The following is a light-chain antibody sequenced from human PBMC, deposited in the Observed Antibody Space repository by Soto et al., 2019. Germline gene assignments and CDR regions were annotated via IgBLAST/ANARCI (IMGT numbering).Light chain of an antibody. V-gene: IGLV2-23*01. CDR1: NSDVGRYNL. CDR3: CSYAGSIVYV. Sequence: QSALTQPASVSGSPGQSIAISCTGTNSDVGRYNLVSWYQQHPGKAPKVMIYEDNKRPSGVSNRFSSSKSGNTDSLTISGLQAEDEADYYCCSYAGSIVYVFGTGTKVTVL. J-gene: IGLJ1*01. CDR2: EDN.